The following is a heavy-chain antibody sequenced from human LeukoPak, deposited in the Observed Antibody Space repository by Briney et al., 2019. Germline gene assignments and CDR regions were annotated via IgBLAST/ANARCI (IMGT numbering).Heavy chain of an antibody. D-gene: IGHD3-22*01. CDR3: ARRKYYDSSGYSHPGDAFDI. Sequence: WDTLSLTRAVYGGSFSGYYWSWIRQPPGGGLEWIGEINHSGSTNYNPSLKSRVTISVDTSKNQSSLKLSSVTAADTAVYYCARRKYYDSSGYSHPGDAFDIWGQGTMVTVSS. CDR1: GGSFSGYY. CDR2: INHSGST. V-gene: IGHV4-34*01. J-gene: IGHJ3*02.